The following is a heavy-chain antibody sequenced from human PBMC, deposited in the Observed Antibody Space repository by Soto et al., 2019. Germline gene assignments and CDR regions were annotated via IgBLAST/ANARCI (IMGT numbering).Heavy chain of an antibody. CDR1: GGSFSGYY. CDR3: ARVALGCTNGVCYPKAAAGRPVDY. J-gene: IGHJ4*02. CDR2: INHSGST. Sequence: SETLSLTCAVYGGSFSGYYWSWIRQPPGKGLEWIGEINHSGSTNYNPSLKSRVTISVDTSKNQFSLKLSSVTAADTAVYYCARVALGCTNGVCYPKAAAGRPVDYWGQGTLVTVSS. D-gene: IGHD2-8*01. V-gene: IGHV4-34*01.